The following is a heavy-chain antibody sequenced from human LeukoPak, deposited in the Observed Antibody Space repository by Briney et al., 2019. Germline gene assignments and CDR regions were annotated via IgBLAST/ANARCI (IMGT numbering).Heavy chain of an antibody. CDR3: ARDQSSSWSRRYFQH. Sequence: GGSLRLSCAASGFTFSSYAMHWVRQAPGKGLEYVSAISSNGGSTYYANSVKGRFTISRDNSKNTLCLQMGSLRAEDMAVYYCARDQSSSWSRRYFQHWGQGTLVTVSS. CDR1: GFTFSSYA. D-gene: IGHD6-13*01. J-gene: IGHJ1*01. V-gene: IGHV3-64*01. CDR2: ISSNGGST.